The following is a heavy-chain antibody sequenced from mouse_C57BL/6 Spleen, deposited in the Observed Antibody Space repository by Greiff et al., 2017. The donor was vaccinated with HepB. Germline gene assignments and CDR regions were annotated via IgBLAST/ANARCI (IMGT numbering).Heavy chain of an antibody. CDR1: GFNIKDYY. CDR3: TTGDDGYYYAMDY. Sequence: EVQLQQSGAELVRPGASVKLSCTASGFNIKDYYMHWVKQRPEQGLEWIGRIDPEDGDTEYAPKFQGKATMTADPSSNTAYLQLSSLTSEDTAVYYCTTGDDGYYYAMDYWGQGTSVTVSS. CDR2: IDPEDGDT. D-gene: IGHD2-3*01. V-gene: IGHV14-1*01. J-gene: IGHJ4*01.